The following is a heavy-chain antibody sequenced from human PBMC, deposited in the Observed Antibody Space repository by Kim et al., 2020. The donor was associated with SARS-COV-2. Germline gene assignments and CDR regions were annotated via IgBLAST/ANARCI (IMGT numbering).Heavy chain of an antibody. D-gene: IGHD6-13*01. J-gene: IGHJ2*01. Sequence: SETLSLTCAVYVGSFSGYYWSWVRQPPGKGLEYIGEIDNVGSTNFNPSLESRVTISVDTSKNQFSLRLISVTAADTAVYYCARGLKAGGFFRYFDLWGRGTLVTVSS. V-gene: IGHV4-34*01. CDR1: VGSFSGYY. CDR2: IDNVGST. CDR3: ARGLKAGGFFRYFDL.